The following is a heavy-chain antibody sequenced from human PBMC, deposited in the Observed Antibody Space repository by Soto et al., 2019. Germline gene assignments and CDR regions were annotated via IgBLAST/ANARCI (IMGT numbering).Heavy chain of an antibody. CDR1: GGSISSSSYY. CDR3: ARAREDVCSGGSCYYDYFDY. D-gene: IGHD2-15*01. V-gene: IGHV4-39*01. J-gene: IGHJ4*02. Sequence: SETLSLTCTVSGGSISSSSYYWGWIRQPPGKGLEWIGSIYYSGSTYYNPSLKSRVTISVDTSKNQFSLKLSSVTAADTAVYYCARAREDVCSGGSCYYDYFDYWGQGTLVTVSS. CDR2: IYYSGST.